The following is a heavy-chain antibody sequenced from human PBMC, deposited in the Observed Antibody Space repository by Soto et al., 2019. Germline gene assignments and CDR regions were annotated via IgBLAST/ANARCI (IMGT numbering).Heavy chain of an antibody. CDR2: IMPIIGTA. V-gene: IGHV1-69*01. CDR3: ARDLEFRDGNISHLDY. D-gene: IGHD3-10*01. CDR1: GGTFSSHV. Sequence: QVQLVQSGAEVKKPGSSVKVSCKASGGTFSSHVFNWVRQAPGQGLEWMGGIMPIIGTANYAQKFQGRVTITADEFKSTAYMELSRLRSKDTAVYYCARDLEFRDGNISHLDYWGQGTLVTVSS. J-gene: IGHJ4*02.